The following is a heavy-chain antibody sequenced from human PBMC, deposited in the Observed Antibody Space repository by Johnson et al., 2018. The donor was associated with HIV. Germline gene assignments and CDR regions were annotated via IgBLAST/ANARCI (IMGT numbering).Heavy chain of an antibody. CDR1: GFTFSSYG. D-gene: IGHD3-3*02. J-gene: IGHJ3*02. Sequence: QVQLVESGGGVVQPGRSLRLSCAASGFTFSSYGMHWVRQAPGKGLEWVAVISYDGSNKYYADSVKGRFTISRDNSKNTLYLQMNSLRAEDTAVYYCARELSHDAFDIWGQGTMVTVSS. CDR3: ARELSHDAFDI. CDR2: ISYDGSNK. V-gene: IGHV3-30*03.